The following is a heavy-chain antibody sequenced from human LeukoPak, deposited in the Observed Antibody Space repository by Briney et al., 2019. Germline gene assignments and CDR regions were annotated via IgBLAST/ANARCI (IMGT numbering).Heavy chain of an antibody. CDR2: IYHSGST. J-gene: IGHJ2*01. D-gene: IGHD7-27*01. CDR1: GGSISSSNW. V-gene: IGHV4-4*02. CDR3: ARMVLGIYWYLDL. Sequence: SGTLSLTCAVSGGSISSSNWWSWVRQPPGKGLEWIGEIYHSGSTNYNPSLKSRVTISVDKSKNQFSLKLSSVTAADTAVYYCARMVLGIYWYLDLWGRGTLVTVSS.